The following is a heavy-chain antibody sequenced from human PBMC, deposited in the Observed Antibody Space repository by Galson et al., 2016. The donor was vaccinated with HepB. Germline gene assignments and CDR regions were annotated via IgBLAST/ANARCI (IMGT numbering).Heavy chain of an antibody. V-gene: IGHV5-51*01. CDR2: IYPADSDT. CDR3: AIPSAGN. Sequence: QSGAEVKKPGESLKISCKASGYSFTTQWIGWVRQMPGKGLEWMGIIYPADSDTRYSPSFQGQVTISADKTISTAYLQWSSLQTSDSAIYFCAIPSAGNWGQGTLVTVSS. J-gene: IGHJ4*02. CDR1: GYSFTTQW.